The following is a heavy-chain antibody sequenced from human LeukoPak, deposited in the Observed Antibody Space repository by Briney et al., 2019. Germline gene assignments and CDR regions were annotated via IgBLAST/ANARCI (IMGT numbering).Heavy chain of an antibody. CDR2: ISSSSNYK. J-gene: IGHJ4*02. V-gene: IGHV3-21*01. CDR3: ARDARIAVAGTSPESSDY. CDR1: GFTVSSNY. Sequence: GGSLRLSCAASGFTVSSNYMSWVRQAPGKGLEWVSSISSSSNYKYYADSVKGRFTISRDNAKNSLYLQMNSLRAEDTAVYYCARDARIAVAGTSPESSDYWGQGTLVTVSS. D-gene: IGHD6-19*01.